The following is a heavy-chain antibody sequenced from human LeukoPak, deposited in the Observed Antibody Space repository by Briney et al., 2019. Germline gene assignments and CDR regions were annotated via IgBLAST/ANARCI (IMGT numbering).Heavy chain of an antibody. CDR2: IYYSGST. D-gene: IGHD1-26*01. CDR1: GGSISSGGYY. Sequence: PSETPSLTCTVSGGSISSGGYYWSWIRQHPGKGLEWIGYIYYSGSTYYNPSLKSRVTISVDTSKNQFSLKLSSVTAADTAVYYCARAHGATTGYYYGMDVWGQGTTVTVSS. CDR3: ARAHGATTGYYYGMDV. J-gene: IGHJ6*02. V-gene: IGHV4-31*03.